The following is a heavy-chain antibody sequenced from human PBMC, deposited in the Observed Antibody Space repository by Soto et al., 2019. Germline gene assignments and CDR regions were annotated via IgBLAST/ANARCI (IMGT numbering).Heavy chain of an antibody. J-gene: IGHJ6*02. CDR3: ARTDRDFYGLDV. V-gene: IGHV3-13*05. CDR2: ISAAGDP. Sequence: EVQLVESGGGLVQPGGSLRLSCEASGFTFRNYDMHWVRQGTGKGLEWVSGISAAGDPDYADSAEGRFTISRENAQNSLFLQMNSLRVGDTAVYYCARTDRDFYGLDVWGQGTTVIVSS. CDR1: GFTFRNYD.